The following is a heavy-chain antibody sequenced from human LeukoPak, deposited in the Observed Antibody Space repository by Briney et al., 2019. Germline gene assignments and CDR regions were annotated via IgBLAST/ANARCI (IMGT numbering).Heavy chain of an antibody. V-gene: IGHV4-59*08. J-gene: IGHJ4*02. Sequence: PSETLSLTCTVSGGSISSYYWSWIRQPPGKGLEWIGYIYYSGSTNYNPSLKSRVTISVDTSKNQFSPKLSSVTAADTAVYYCARHSGVAVAGHFDYWGQGTLVTVSS. D-gene: IGHD6-19*01. CDR1: GGSISSYY. CDR2: IYYSGST. CDR3: ARHSGVAVAGHFDY.